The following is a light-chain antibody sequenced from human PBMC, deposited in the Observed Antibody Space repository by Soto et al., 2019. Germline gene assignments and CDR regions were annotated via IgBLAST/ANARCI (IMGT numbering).Light chain of an antibody. J-gene: IGKJ5*01. V-gene: IGKV3-15*01. Sequence: EVGMTHSPGTLSVSLGESATLSCRASQSVDGYLAWYQQKPGKAPRLLIYGASTRDTRLTARFRGGGSGTEFTLTISSLQSEDYAVYYCQQYHKWPPITFGQGTRLEIK. CDR2: GAS. CDR3: QQYHKWPPIT. CDR1: QSVDGY.